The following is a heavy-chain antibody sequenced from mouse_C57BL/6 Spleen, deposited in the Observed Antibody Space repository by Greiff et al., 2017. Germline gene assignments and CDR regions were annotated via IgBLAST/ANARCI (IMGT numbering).Heavy chain of an antibody. J-gene: IGHJ2*01. Sequence: QVQLQQPGAELVRPGSSVKLSCKASGYTFTGYWMHWVKQRPIQGLEWIGNIDPSDSETHYNQKFKDKATLTVDKSSSTAYMQLSSLTSEDSAVYYCASDRKEQGNHFDYWGQGTTLTVSS. D-gene: IGHD2-1*01. CDR2: IDPSDSET. V-gene: IGHV1-52*01. CDR1: GYTFTGYW. CDR3: ASDRKEQGNHFDY.